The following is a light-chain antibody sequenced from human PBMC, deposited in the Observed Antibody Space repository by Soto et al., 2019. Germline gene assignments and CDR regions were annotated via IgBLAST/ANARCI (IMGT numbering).Light chain of an antibody. J-gene: IGLJ3*02. CDR3: SSYTSSTTLV. CDR2: EVN. V-gene: IGLV2-14*01. CDR1: SSDVGGYNY. Sequence: QSALTQPASVSGSPGQSITISCTGTSSDVGGYNYVSWYQQHPVKSPKLMIYEVNNRPSGISNRFSGSKSGNTASLTISGLQPEDDADYYCSSYTSSTTLVFGGGTKLTVL.